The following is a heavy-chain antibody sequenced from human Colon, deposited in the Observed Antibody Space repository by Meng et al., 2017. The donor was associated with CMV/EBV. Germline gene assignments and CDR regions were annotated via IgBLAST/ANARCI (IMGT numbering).Heavy chain of an antibody. D-gene: IGHD3-16*01. Sequence: QVQLVQSGAEVRIPGAAVKVSCKTSGYSFPGYYIHGVRQAPGQGLEWMGWMDPTTGRTDYAQKFQGTVTMTRDTSISTAYLELSRLTSDDTAVYYCASHSSYVWGSHHWGQGTLVTVSS. CDR2: MDPTTGRT. CDR3: ASHSSYVWGSHH. CDR1: GYSFPGYY. V-gene: IGHV1-2*02. J-gene: IGHJ1*01.